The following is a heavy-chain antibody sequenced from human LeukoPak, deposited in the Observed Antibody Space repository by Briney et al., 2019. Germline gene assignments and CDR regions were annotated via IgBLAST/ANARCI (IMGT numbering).Heavy chain of an antibody. V-gene: IGHV4-59*01. CDR2: IYYSGST. D-gene: IGHD1-26*01. CDR1: GGSIRSYY. CDR3: ARDYGRAAWFDP. J-gene: IGHJ5*02. Sequence: SETLSLTCTVSGGSIRSYYWSWIRQPPGKGLEWIEYIYYSGSTNYNPSLKSRVTISVDTSKNQFSLKLSSVTAADTAVYYCARDYGRAAWFDPWGQGTLVTVSS.